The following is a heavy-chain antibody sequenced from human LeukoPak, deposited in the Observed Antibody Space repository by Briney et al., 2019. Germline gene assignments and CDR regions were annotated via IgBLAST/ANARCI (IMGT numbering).Heavy chain of an antibody. D-gene: IGHD1-26*01. CDR3: ARTGWELIPDY. J-gene: IGHJ4*02. CDR1: GGSISSYY. Sequence: SETLSLTCTVSGGSISSYYWSWIRQPPGKRLEWSGYIYYSGSTNYNPSLKSRVTISVDTSKNQFSLKLSSVTAADTAVYYCARTGWELIPDYWGQGTLVTVSS. CDR2: IYYSGST. V-gene: IGHV4-59*01.